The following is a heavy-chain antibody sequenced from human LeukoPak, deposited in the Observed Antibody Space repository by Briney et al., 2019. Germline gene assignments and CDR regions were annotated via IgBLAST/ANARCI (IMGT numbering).Heavy chain of an antibody. CDR1: GGSISRYY. Sequence: SETLSLTCTVSGGSISRYYWSWIRQPAGKGLEWIGRIYTSGSTNYNPSLKSRVTMSVDTSKNQFSLKLRSVTAADTVVYYCARVGYSSSHYFDYWGQGTLVTVSS. D-gene: IGHD6-6*01. J-gene: IGHJ4*02. CDR3: ARVGYSSSHYFDY. CDR2: IYTSGST. V-gene: IGHV4-4*07.